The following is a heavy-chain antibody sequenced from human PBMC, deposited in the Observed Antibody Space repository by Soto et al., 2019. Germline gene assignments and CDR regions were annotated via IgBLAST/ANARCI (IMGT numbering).Heavy chain of an antibody. CDR1: GFTFSSYA. CDR3: ARETGWGYDFWSGYLDY. J-gene: IGHJ4*02. V-gene: IGHV3-30-3*01. CDR2: ISYDGSNK. D-gene: IGHD3-3*01. Sequence: QVQLVESGGGVVQPGRSLRLSCAASGFTFSSYAMHWVRQAPGKGLEWVAVISYDGSNKYYADSVKGRFTISRDNSKNTLYLQMNSLRAEDTAVYYCARETGWGYDFWSGYLDYWGQGTLVTVSS.